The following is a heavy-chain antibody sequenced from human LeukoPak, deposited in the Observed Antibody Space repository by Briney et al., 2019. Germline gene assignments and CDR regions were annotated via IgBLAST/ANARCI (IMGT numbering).Heavy chain of an antibody. CDR2: ISWNSGSI. Sequence: GGSLRLSCAASGFTFDDYAMHWVRQAPGKGLEWVSGISWNSGSIGYADSVKGRFTISRDNAKNSLYLQMNSLRAEDTALYYCAKEIGYCSSTSCYGHGMDVWGQGTTVTVSS. J-gene: IGHJ6*02. V-gene: IGHV3-9*01. CDR1: GFTFDDYA. CDR3: AKEIGYCSSTSCYGHGMDV. D-gene: IGHD2-2*01.